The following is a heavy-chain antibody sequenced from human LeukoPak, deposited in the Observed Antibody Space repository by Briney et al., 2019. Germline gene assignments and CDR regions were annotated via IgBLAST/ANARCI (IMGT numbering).Heavy chain of an antibody. CDR3: ARVPDYGGNDAFDI. V-gene: IGHV4-30-4*08. Sequence: SQTLSLTCTVSGGSISSGDYYWSWIRQPPGKGLEWIGYIYYSGSTYYNPSLKSRVTISVDTSKNQFSLKLSSVTAADTAVHYCARVPDYGGNDAFDIWGQGTMVTVSS. CDR1: GGSISSGDYY. J-gene: IGHJ3*02. CDR2: IYYSGST. D-gene: IGHD4-23*01.